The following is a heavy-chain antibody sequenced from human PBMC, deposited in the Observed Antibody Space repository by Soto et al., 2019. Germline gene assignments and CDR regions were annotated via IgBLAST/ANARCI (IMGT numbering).Heavy chain of an antibody. J-gene: IGHJ6*02. CDR1: GGSFSSHA. Sequence: QVQLVQSGAEVRKPGSSVKVSCKASGGSFSSHAIGWVRQAPGQGLEWMGVITLRFRTSNYAQKFQGRVTITADESATTAFMELSSLTSDGTAVYYCARDRWMEDTDMSYGVYYGMDVWGQGTTVTVS. V-gene: IGHV1-69*01. D-gene: IGHD2-8*01. CDR3: ARDRWMEDTDMSYGVYYGMDV. CDR2: ITLRFRTS.